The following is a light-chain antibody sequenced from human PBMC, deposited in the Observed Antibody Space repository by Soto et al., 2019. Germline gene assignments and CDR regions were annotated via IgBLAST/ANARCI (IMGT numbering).Light chain of an antibody. V-gene: IGLV1-51*01. J-gene: IGLJ2*01. Sequence: QSVLTQPPSVSAAPGQKVTISCSGSRSNIGNNDVSWYQHLPGTAPKLLIYDNNKRPPGIPDRFSGSKSDTSATLGITGLQTGDEADYYRGTWDSSLSVVLFGGGTQLTV. CDR3: GTWDSSLSVVL. CDR2: DNN. CDR1: RSNIGNND.